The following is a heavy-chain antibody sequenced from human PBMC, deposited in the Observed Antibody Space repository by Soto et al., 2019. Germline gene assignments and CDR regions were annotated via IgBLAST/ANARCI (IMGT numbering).Heavy chain of an antibody. J-gene: IGHJ4*02. Sequence: GASVKVSCKASGGTFSSYTISWVRQAPGQGLEWMGRIIPILGIANYAQKFQGRVTITADKSTSTAYMELSSLRSEDTAVYYCAGDYYGSSGQFDYWGQGTLVTVSS. V-gene: IGHV1-69*02. CDR2: IIPILGIA. CDR1: GGTFSSYT. D-gene: IGHD3-22*01. CDR3: AGDYYGSSGQFDY.